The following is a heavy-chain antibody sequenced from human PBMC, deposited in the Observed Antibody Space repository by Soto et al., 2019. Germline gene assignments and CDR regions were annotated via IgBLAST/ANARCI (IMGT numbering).Heavy chain of an antibody. CDR3: ARDVGAD. D-gene: IGHD3-16*01. Sequence: EVQLVESGGGVLQPWGSLRLSCETSGFIFSADRMTWFHQAPGQGLECVANIKEDGSESYYADSVKDRCTISSDNAKSSVYLQMNSLRVEDSASYYCARDVGADWGQGTLGTVSS. J-gene: IGHJ4*02. CDR1: GFIFSADR. V-gene: IGHV3-7*01. CDR2: IKEDGSES.